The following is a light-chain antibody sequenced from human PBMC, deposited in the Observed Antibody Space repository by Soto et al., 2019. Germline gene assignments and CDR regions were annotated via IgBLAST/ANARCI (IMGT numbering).Light chain of an antibody. CDR3: QQFDTYPLT. Sequence: DIQMNQSPSTLSASVGDRVTISCRASQSIRRWLAWYQHKPGEAPKLLIYDASSLESGVPSRFSGSGCGTEVTRTISSLHPDDCATYYCQQFDTYPLTFGGGTKVEIK. CDR2: DAS. CDR1: QSIRRW. V-gene: IGKV1-5*01. J-gene: IGKJ4*02.